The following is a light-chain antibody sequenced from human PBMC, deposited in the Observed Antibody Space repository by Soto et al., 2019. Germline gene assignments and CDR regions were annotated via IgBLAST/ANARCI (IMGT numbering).Light chain of an antibody. CDR1: SSNIGNNY. CDR2: ENN. CDR3: GTWDSSLSVDQYV. Sequence: QSVLTQPPSVSAAPGQKVTISCSGSSSNIGNNYVSWYQQLPGTAPKLLIYENNKRPSGIPDRFSGSKSGTSATLGITGLQTGDEADYYCGTWDSSLSVDQYVFGTGTKVTVL. J-gene: IGLJ1*01. V-gene: IGLV1-51*02.